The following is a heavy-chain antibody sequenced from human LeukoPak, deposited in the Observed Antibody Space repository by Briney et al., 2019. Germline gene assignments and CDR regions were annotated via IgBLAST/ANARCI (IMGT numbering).Heavy chain of an antibody. CDR2: ISWNSGSI. Sequence: GGSLRLSCAASGFTFDDYGMSWVRQAPGKGLEWVSGISWNSGSIGYADSVKGRFTISRDNAKNSLYLQMNSLRAEDMALYYCAKDIAAAGIDYFDYWGQGTLVTVSS. CDR3: AKDIAAAGIDYFDY. CDR1: GFTFDDYG. J-gene: IGHJ4*02. V-gene: IGHV3-9*03. D-gene: IGHD6-13*01.